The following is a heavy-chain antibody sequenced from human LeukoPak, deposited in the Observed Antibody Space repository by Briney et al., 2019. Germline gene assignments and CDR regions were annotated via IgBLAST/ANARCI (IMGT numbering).Heavy chain of an antibody. Sequence: GGSLRLSCAASGFTLSNYGMHWVRQAPGKGLEWVAFIGYDGSNKYYADSVKGRFTISRDDSKNTVYLQMNSLRPEDTGVYYCAKGQVIDFWGQGTLVAVSS. V-gene: IGHV3-30*02. J-gene: IGHJ4*02. CDR1: GFTLSNYG. CDR2: IGYDGSNK. CDR3: AKGQVIDF.